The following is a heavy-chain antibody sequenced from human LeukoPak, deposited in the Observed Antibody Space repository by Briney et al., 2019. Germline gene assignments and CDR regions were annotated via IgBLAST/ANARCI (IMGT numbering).Heavy chain of an antibody. J-gene: IGHJ3*02. CDR1: GYTFTGYY. V-gene: IGHV1-2*02. CDR2: INPNSGGT. D-gene: IGHD2-15*01. CDR3: AREPLGYCSGGSCYIHAFDI. Sequence: GASVKVSCKASGYTFTGYYMHWVRQAPGQGLEWMGWINPNSGGTNYAQKFQGRVTMTRDTSISTAYMELSRLRFDDTAVYYCAREPLGYCSGGSCYIHAFDIWGQGTMVTVSS.